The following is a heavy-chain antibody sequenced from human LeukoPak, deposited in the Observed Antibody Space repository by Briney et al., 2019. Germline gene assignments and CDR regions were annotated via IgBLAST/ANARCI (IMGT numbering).Heavy chain of an antibody. CDR3: ARHSRRGQWLVYNFDY. CDR2: IYYSGSS. Sequence: KPSETLSLTCTVSGGSISSSTYYWGWIRQPPGKGLEWIGSIYYSGSSYHNPSLKSRVTISVDTSKNQFSLELSSVTAADTAVYYCARHSRRGQWLVYNFDYWGQGTLVTVSS. J-gene: IGHJ4*02. V-gene: IGHV4-39*01. D-gene: IGHD6-19*01. CDR1: GGSISSSTYY.